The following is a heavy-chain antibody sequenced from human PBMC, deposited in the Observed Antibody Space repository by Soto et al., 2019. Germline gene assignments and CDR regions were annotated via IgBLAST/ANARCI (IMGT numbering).Heavy chain of an antibody. CDR1: GYTFTGYY. D-gene: IGHD3-10*01. CDR2: INPNSGGT. Sequence: ASVKVSCKASGYTFTGYYMHWVRQAPGQGLEWMGWINPNSGGTNYAQKFQGWVTMTRDTSISTAYMELSRLRSDDTAVYYCARGFGELLYYYMDVWGKGTTVTVSS. CDR3: ARGFGELLYYYMDV. V-gene: IGHV1-2*04. J-gene: IGHJ6*03.